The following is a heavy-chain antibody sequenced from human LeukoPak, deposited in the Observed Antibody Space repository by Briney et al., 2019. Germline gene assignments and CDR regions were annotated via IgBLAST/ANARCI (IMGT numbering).Heavy chain of an antibody. CDR2: INTNTGNP. CDR3: ARPKRTYYDFWSGYYSGYDMDV. J-gene: IGHJ6*03. CDR1: GYIFTGYY. Sequence: ASVKVSCKASGYIFTGYYMHWVRQAPGQGLEWMGWINTNTGNPTYAQGFTGRFVFSLDTSVSTAYLQISSLKAEDTAVYYCARPKRTYYDFWSGYYSGYDMDVWGKGTTVTVSS. V-gene: IGHV7-4-1*02. D-gene: IGHD3-3*01.